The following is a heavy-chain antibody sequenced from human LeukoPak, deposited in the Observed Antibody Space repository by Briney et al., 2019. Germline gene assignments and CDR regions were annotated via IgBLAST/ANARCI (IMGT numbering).Heavy chain of an antibody. CDR2: IYYRGST. CDR1: GGSISSSSYY. V-gene: IGHV4-39*07. D-gene: IGHD3-10*01. CDR3: ARVVRPMVRGNIFPDYYYGMDV. J-gene: IGHJ6*02. Sequence: MASETLSLTCTVSGGSISSSSYYWGWIRQPPGKGLEWIGSIYYRGSTNYNPSFKSRVTISVDTSKNQFSLKLSSVTAADTAVYYCARVVRPMVRGNIFPDYYYGMDVWGQGTTVTVSS.